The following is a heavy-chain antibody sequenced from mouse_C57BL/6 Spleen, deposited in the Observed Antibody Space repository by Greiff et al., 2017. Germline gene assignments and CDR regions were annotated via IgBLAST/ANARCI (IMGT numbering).Heavy chain of an antibody. D-gene: IGHD1-1*01. Sequence: EVQLVESEGGLVQPGSSMKLSCTASGFTFSDYYMAWVRQVPEKGLEWVANINYDGSSTYYLDSLKSRFIISRDNAKNILYLQMSSLKSEDTATYYCARGYYGKGDYAMDYWGQGTAVTVSS. CDR3: ARGYYGKGDYAMDY. CDR1: GFTFSDYY. CDR2: INYDGSST. J-gene: IGHJ4*01. V-gene: IGHV5-16*01.